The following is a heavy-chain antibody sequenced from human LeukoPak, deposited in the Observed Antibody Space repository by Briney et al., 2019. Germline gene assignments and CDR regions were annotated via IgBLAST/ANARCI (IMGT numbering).Heavy chain of an antibody. Sequence: GGSLRLSCTVSGFTVSSNSMSWVRQAPGKGLEWVSFIYSDNTHYSDSVKGRFTISRDNSKNTLYLQMNSLRAEDTAVYYCAKDLRVYYYDSSGYLVSSDAFDIWGQGTMVTVSS. D-gene: IGHD3-22*01. V-gene: IGHV3-53*01. J-gene: IGHJ3*02. CDR3: AKDLRVYYYDSSGYLVSSDAFDI. CDR1: GFTVSSNS. CDR2: IYSDNT.